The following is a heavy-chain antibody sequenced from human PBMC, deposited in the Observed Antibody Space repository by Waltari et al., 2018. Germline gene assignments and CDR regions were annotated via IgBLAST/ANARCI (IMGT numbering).Heavy chain of an antibody. J-gene: IGHJ4*02. CDR2: ISKDGSCS. Sequence: VQLVESGGGLVQPGGSLRLTCAASGFHFSSFWMHWVRQVPGEGLVWVGRISKDGSCSGYADSVKGRFTISRDNAKNTLYLEMNSLRVEDTAVYYCAKDLHWGQSDYWGQGTLVTVSS. CDR3: AKDLHWGQSDY. CDR1: GFHFSSFW. D-gene: IGHD3-16*01. V-gene: IGHV3-74*01.